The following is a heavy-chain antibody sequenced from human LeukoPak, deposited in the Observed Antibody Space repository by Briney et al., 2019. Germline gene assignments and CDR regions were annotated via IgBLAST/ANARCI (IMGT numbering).Heavy chain of an antibody. CDR1: GFTFTSSA. Sequence: SVKVSCKASGFTFTSSAVQWVRQARGQRLEWIGWIVVGSGNTNYAQKFQERVTITRDMSTSLVYMELSSLRSEDTAVYYCAAEAAYYHDSCDAFDVWGQGTMVTVSS. CDR3: AAEAAYYHDSCDAFDV. J-gene: IGHJ3*01. V-gene: IGHV1-58*01. CDR2: IVVGSGNT. D-gene: IGHD3-22*01.